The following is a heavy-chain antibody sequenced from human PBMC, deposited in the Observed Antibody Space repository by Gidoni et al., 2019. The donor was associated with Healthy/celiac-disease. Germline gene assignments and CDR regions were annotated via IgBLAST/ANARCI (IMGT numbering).Heavy chain of an antibody. CDR2: IIPIFGTA. CDR1: GGTFSSYA. D-gene: IGHD2-2*01. Sequence: QVQLVQSGAEVKKPGSSVKVSCKASGGTFSSYAISWVRQAPGQGLEWMGGIIPIFGTANYAQKFQGRVTITADESTSTAYMELSSLRSEDTAVYYCARAPPGYCISTSCWAAEYFQHWGQGTLVTVSS. CDR3: ARAPPGYCISTSCWAAEYFQH. V-gene: IGHV1-69*01. J-gene: IGHJ1*01.